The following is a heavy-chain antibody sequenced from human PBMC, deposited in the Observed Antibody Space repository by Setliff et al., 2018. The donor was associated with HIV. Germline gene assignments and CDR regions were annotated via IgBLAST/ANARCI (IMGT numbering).Heavy chain of an antibody. V-gene: IGHV5-51*01. CDR2: IYPGDSDT. CDR1: GYRFTDYW. CDR3: ARFVHSSGWYSSSYYYYMDV. Sequence: LGESLKISCRGSGYRFTDYWIGWVRQMPGKGLEWMGIIYPGDSDTRYSPSFQGQVTISADKSISTAYLQWSSLKASDTAMYYCARFVHSSGWYSSSYYYYMDVWGKGTTVTVSS. D-gene: IGHD3-22*01. J-gene: IGHJ6*03.